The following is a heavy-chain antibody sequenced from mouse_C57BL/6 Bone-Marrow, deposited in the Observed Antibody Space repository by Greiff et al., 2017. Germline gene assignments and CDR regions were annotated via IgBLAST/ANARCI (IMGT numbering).Heavy chain of an antibody. CDR2: IDPSDSYT. V-gene: IGHV1-50*01. CDR1: GYTFTSSW. Sequence: QVQLQQPGAELVKPGASVKLSCKASGYTFTSSWMQWVKQRPGPGLEWIGEIDPSDSYTNYNQKFKGKATLTVDTSSSTAYMPLSSLISEDSAVYYCARSGYSNAWFAYWGQGTLVTVAA. CDR3: ARSGYSNAWFAY. J-gene: IGHJ3*01. D-gene: IGHD2-5*01.